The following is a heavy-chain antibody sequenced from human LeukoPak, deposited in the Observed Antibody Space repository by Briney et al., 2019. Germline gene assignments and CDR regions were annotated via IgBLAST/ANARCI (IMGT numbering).Heavy chain of an antibody. CDR3: ARDRCDCYSFDY. CDR1: GFTFSSYS. J-gene: IGHJ4*02. CDR2: IKQDGSEK. V-gene: IGHV3-7*01. Sequence: GGSLRLSCAASGFTFSSYSMNWVRQAPGKGLEWVANIKQDGSEKYYVDSVKGRFTISRDNSKNTLYLQMNSLRAEDTAVYYCARDRCDCYSFDYWGQGTLVTVSS. D-gene: IGHD2-21*02.